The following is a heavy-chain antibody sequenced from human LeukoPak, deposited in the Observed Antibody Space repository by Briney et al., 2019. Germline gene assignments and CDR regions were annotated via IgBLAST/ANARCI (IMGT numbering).Heavy chain of an antibody. V-gene: IGHV1-18*01. CDR2: ISAYNGNT. CDR1: GYTFTSYG. D-gene: IGHD6-13*01. J-gene: IGHJ5*02. Sequence: ASVKVSCKASGYTFTSYGISWVRQAPGQGLEWMGWISAYNGNTNYAQKLQGRVTMTTDTSTSTAYMELSRLRSDDTAVYYCARDVYSSSWYGNWFDPWGQGTLVTVSS. CDR3: ARDVYSSSWYGNWFDP.